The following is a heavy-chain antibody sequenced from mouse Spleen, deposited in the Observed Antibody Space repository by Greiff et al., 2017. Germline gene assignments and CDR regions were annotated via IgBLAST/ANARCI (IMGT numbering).Heavy chain of an antibody. CDR1: GYTFTSYW. CDR3: ARPIYYGRAMDY. D-gene: IGHD1-1*01. Sequence: QVQLQQPGAELVKPGASVKLSCKASGYTFTSYWMHWVKQRPGQGLEWIGEIDPSDSYTNYNQKFKGKATLTVDKSSSTAYMQLSSLTSEDSAVYYCARPIYYGRAMDYWGQGTSVTVSS. V-gene: IGHV1-69*02. CDR2: IDPSDSYT. J-gene: IGHJ4*01.